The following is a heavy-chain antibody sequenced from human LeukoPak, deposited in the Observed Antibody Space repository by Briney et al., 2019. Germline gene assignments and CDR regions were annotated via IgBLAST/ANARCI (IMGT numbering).Heavy chain of an antibody. CDR2: INPSGGST. CDR1: GYTFTGYY. Sequence: ASVKVSCKASGYTFTGYYMHWVRQAPGQGLEWMGRINPSGGSTSYAQRFQGRVTMTRDTSTSTVYMELSSLRSEDTAVYYCARDHYYDSSGYENRRAFDIWGQGTMVTVSS. J-gene: IGHJ3*02. V-gene: IGHV1-46*01. CDR3: ARDHYYDSSGYENRRAFDI. D-gene: IGHD3-22*01.